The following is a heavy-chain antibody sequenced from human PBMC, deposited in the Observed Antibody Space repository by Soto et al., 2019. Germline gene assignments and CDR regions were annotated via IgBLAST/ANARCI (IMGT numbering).Heavy chain of an antibody. CDR3: ARVGPPPSGWYDY. Sequence: PSETLSLTCAFYGGSFSGYYWSWIRQPPGKGLEWIGEINHSGSTNYNPSLKSRVTISVDTSKNQFSLKLSSVTAADTAVYYCARVGPPPSGWYDYWGQGTLVTVSS. V-gene: IGHV4-34*01. D-gene: IGHD6-19*01. CDR2: INHSGST. CDR1: GGSFSGYY. J-gene: IGHJ4*02.